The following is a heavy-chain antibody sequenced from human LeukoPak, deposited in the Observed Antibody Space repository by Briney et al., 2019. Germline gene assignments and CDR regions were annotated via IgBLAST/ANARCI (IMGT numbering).Heavy chain of an antibody. CDR2: INHSGST. D-gene: IGHD3-10*01. J-gene: IGHJ4*02. CDR3: ARVRAVYYGSGSQRTFGY. Sequence: SETLSLTCTVSGGSISSYYWSWIRQPPGKGLEWIGEINHSGSTNYNPSLKSRVTISVDTSKNQFSLKLSSVTAADTAVYYCARVRAVYYGSGSQRTFGYWGQGTLVTVSS. V-gene: IGHV4-34*01. CDR1: GGSISSYY.